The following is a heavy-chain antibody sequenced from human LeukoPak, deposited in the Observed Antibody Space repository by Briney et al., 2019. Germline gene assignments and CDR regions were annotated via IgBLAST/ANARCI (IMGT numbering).Heavy chain of an antibody. D-gene: IGHD3-9*01. Sequence: GGSLRLSCAASGFTFSTYGMHWVRQAPGKGLEWVAFIRYDGDNKYYADSVEDQFTISRDNSKNTVYLQMSSLRTEDTAVYYCARCGEPSYDILTGYSRFDYWGQGTLVTVSS. J-gene: IGHJ4*02. CDR3: ARCGEPSYDILTGYSRFDY. CDR2: IRYDGDNK. V-gene: IGHV3-30*02. CDR1: GFTFSTYG.